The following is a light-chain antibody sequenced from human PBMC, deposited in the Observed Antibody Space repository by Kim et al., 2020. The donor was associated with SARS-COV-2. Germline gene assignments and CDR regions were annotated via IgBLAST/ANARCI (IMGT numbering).Light chain of an antibody. Sequence: DIQMTQSPSSLSVSVGDRVTITCRASQGISNYLAWYQQKPGKAPQLLIYAASALQTGVPSRFSGSGSGTDFTLTITSLQPEDVATYYCQKCDSAPWTFGQGTKVDIK. CDR1: QGISNY. CDR2: AAS. J-gene: IGKJ1*01. CDR3: QKCDSAPWT. V-gene: IGKV1-27*01.